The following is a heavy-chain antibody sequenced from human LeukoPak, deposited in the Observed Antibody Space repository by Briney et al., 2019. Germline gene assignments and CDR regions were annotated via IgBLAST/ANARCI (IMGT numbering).Heavy chain of an antibody. CDR2: INPNSGGT. V-gene: IGHV1-2*02. D-gene: IGHD6-19*01. CDR3: ASLSSGWSSDVDY. CDR1: GYTFTCYY. J-gene: IGHJ4*02. Sequence: ASVKVSCKASGYTFTCYYMHWVRQAPGQGLEWMGWINPNSGGTNYAQKFQGRVTMTRDTSISTAYMELSRLRSDDTAVYYCASLSSGWSSDVDYWGQGTLVTVSS.